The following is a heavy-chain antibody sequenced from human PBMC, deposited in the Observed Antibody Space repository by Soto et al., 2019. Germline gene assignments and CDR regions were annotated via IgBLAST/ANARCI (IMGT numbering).Heavy chain of an antibody. J-gene: IGHJ1*01. D-gene: IGHD3-22*01. CDR2: SYHSGST. Sequence: QLQLQESGSGLVKPSQTLSLTCSVSGGSISSGGYSWSWIRQPPGKGLEWIGYSYHSGSTYYNPTPKSRVTISVDRSKNQSSLQLSSVTAADTAVYSCASSDYDSSGAAIRDWGKGTLVTVSS. V-gene: IGHV4-30-2*01. CDR1: GGSISSGGYS. CDR3: ASSDYDSSGAAIRD.